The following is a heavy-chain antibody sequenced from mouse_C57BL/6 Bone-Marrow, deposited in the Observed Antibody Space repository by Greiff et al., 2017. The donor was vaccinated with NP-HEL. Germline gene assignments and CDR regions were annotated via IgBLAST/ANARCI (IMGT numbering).Heavy chain of an antibody. CDR3: VRIYGSHYAKDY. J-gene: IGHJ4*01. CDR1: GYTFTDHT. CDR2: IYPRDGST. V-gene: IGHV1-78*01. Sequence: QVHVKQSDAELVKPGASVKISCKVSGYTFTDHTIHWMKQRPEQGLEWIGYIYPRDGSTKYNEKFKGKATLTADKSSSTAYMQLNILTSEDSAVYFCVRIYGSHYAKDYWGQGTSVTVSA. D-gene: IGHD1-1*01.